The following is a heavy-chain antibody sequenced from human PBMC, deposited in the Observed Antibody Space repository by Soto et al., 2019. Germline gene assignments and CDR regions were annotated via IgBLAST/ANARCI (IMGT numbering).Heavy chain of an antibody. V-gene: IGHV1-2*04. D-gene: IGHD6-19*01. Sequence: GASVKVSCKASGYTFTGYYMHWVRQAPGQGLEWMGWINPNSGDTHYAQKFQGWLTMTRDTSISTAYMELSRLRSDDTAVYYCTRTPVPGTRYFQHWGQGTLVTVSS. CDR2: INPNSGDT. J-gene: IGHJ1*01. CDR3: TRTPVPGTRYFQH. CDR1: GYTFTGYY.